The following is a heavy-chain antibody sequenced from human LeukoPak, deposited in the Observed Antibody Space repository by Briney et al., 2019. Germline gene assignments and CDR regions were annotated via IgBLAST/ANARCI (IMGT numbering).Heavy chain of an antibody. CDR3: ARHRAASGTYQLDF. Sequence: GESLKISCETSGYTFTNYWIGWVRHMPGKGLGWMGIVYPGDSKTIYSPSFEGQVTISADKSIRIAYLQWSSLKASDTAMYYCARHRAASGTYQLDFWGQGTLVTVSS. D-gene: IGHD1-26*01. J-gene: IGHJ4*02. V-gene: IGHV5-51*01. CDR2: VYPGDSKT. CDR1: GYTFTNYW.